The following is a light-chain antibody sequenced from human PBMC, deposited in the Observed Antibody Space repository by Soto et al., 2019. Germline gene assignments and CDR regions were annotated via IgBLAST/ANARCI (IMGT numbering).Light chain of an antibody. Sequence: QLVLTQSPSASASLGASVKLTCTLSSGHSSYAIAWHQQQPEKGPRYLMKLNSDGSHSKGDGIPDRFSGSSSGAERYLTISSLQSEDEADYYCQTGGTGIYVVFGGGTKLTVL. CDR2: LNSDGSH. J-gene: IGLJ2*01. V-gene: IGLV4-69*01. CDR3: QTGGTGIYVV. CDR1: SGHSSYA.